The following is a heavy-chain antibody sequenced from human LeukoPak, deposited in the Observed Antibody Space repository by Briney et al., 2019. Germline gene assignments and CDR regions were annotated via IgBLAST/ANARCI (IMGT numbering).Heavy chain of an antibody. CDR1: GVSISSSNSY. J-gene: IGHJ4*02. Sequence: SETLSLTCTVSGVSISSSNSYWGWIRQPPGKGLEWIGSIYYTGNTYYNAPPKSRVTISIDTSKNQISLRLTSVTATDTAMYYCARQTGSGLFTLPGGQGTLVTVSS. D-gene: IGHD3/OR15-3a*01. CDR3: ARQTGSGLFTLP. V-gene: IGHV4-39*01. CDR2: IYYTGNT.